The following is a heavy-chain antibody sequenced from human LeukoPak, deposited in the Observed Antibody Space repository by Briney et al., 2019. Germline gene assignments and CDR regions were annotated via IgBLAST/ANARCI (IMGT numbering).Heavy chain of an antibody. CDR1: GGSFSGYR. V-gene: IGHV4-34*01. CDR2: INHSGST. D-gene: IGHD5-24*01. CDR3: ARGKWLQLRDYYYYGLDV. J-gene: IGHJ6*02. Sequence: SETLSLTCAVYGGSFSGYRWSWIRQPPGKGLEWIGEINHSGSTNYNPSLKSRVTISVDTSKNQFSLKLSSVTAADTAVYYCARGKWLQLRDYYYYGLDVWGQGTTVTVSS.